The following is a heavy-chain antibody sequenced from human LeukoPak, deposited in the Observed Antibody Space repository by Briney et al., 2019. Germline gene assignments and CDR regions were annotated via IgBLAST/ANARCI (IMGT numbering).Heavy chain of an antibody. CDR1: GGSISSSTYY. CDR3: ARDGGLGAFDL. CDR2: IYYSGST. D-gene: IGHD3-16*01. V-gene: IGHV4-61*01. Sequence: SETLSLTCSVSGGSISSSTYYWGWLRQPPGKDLEWIGYIYYSGSTNYNPPLKSRVTISVDTSKNQLSLKLSSVTAADTAVYYCARDGGLGAFDLWGQETMVTVSS. J-gene: IGHJ3*01.